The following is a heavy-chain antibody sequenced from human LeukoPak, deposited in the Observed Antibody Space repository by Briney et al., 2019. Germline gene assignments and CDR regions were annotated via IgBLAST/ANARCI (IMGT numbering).Heavy chain of an antibody. Sequence: PSETLSLTCTVSGGSVSSGSYYWSWIRQPPGKGLEWIGYVYYSGSTNCNPSLKSRVTISVDTSKNRFSLKLTSVTAADTAVYYCARIFAYGSGSYYQFDYWGQGTLLTVPS. CDR1: GGSVSSGSYY. CDR3: ARIFAYGSGSYYQFDY. CDR2: VYYSGST. D-gene: IGHD3-10*01. J-gene: IGHJ4*02. V-gene: IGHV4-61*01.